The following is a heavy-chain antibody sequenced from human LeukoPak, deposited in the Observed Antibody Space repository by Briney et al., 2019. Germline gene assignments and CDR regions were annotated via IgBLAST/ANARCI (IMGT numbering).Heavy chain of an antibody. CDR1: GYTFTSYG. Sequence: DSVKLSCNAYGYTFTSYGISWVRQPPGQGLEWMGWISANNGNTNYAQKLEGTFTMTPQTTTSTAYIELRSLRSGESTVYYCATDPASTLDYWGQGTLVTVSS. CDR3: ATDPASTLDY. D-gene: IGHD2/OR15-2a*01. J-gene: IGHJ4*02. CDR2: ISANNGNT. V-gene: IGHV1-18*01.